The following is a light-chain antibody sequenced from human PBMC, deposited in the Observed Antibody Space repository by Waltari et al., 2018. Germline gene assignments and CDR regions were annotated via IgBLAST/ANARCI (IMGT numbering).Light chain of an antibody. CDR3: QHYVRLPAT. CDR2: GAS. V-gene: IGKV3-20*01. J-gene: IGKJ1*01. CDR1: QSVSRA. Sequence: IVLTQSPGSLSSSPGERVTLSYRASQSVSRALAWYQQKPGQAPRLLIFGASNRATGIPDRFSGSGSETDFSLTISRLEPEDFAVYYCQHYVRLPATFGRGTKVEIK.